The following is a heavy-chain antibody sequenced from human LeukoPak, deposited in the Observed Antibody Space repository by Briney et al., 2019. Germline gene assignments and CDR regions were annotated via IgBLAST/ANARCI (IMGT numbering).Heavy chain of an antibody. D-gene: IGHD6-13*01. CDR3: ARDGSISSWAIDY. J-gene: IGHJ4*02. V-gene: IGHV4-38-2*02. CDR1: GYSSGYY. Sequence: PSETLSLTRAVSGYSSGYYWGWIRQPPGKGLEWIGSIWHSGSTYYNPSLKSRVTISLDTSKNQFSLKLTSVTAADTAVYYCARDGSISSWAIDYWGQGTLVTVSS. CDR2: IWHSGST.